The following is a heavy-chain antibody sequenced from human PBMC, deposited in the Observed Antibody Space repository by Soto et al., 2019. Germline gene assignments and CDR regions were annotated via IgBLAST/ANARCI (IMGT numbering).Heavy chain of an antibody. CDR1: GDSISSSHW. Sequence: QVHLQESGPGLVKPSGTLSLTCAVSGDSISSSHWWTWVRQSPGKGLEYIGEISHSGTANSNPSLKIRVTLSVDKSKNHFSLTLTSVTAADTAVYYCARVVLSITRGAFDAWGQGTPVTVSP. J-gene: IGHJ3*01. CDR2: ISHSGTA. CDR3: ARVVLSITRGAFDA. D-gene: IGHD1-20*01. V-gene: IGHV4-4*02.